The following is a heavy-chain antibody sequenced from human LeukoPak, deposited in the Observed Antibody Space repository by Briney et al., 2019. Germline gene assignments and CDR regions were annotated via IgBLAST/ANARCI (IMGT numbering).Heavy chain of an antibody. CDR2: IKQDGSEK. Sequence: GGSLRLSCAASEFTFSSYGMHWVRQAPGKGLEWVANIKQDGSEKYYVDSVKGRFTISRDNAKNSLYLQMNSLRAEDTAVYYCARDEEYSSRFDIWGQGTMVTVSS. J-gene: IGHJ3*02. V-gene: IGHV3-7*01. CDR1: EFTFSSYG. CDR3: ARDEEYSSRFDI. D-gene: IGHD6-6*01.